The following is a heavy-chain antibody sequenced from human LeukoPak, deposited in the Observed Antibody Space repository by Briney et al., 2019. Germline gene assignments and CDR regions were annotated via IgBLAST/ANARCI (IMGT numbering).Heavy chain of an antibody. D-gene: IGHD2-15*01. V-gene: IGHV3-30*04. J-gene: IGHJ6*03. Sequence: GGSLRLSCAASGFTFSLYGMHWVRQAPGTGLEWVAVISYDGSNKNYADSVKGRCTISRDNSKNTLYLQMNSLRAEDTAVYYCARAGYCSGDTCYNYNYYMDVWGKGTTVTVSS. CDR2: ISYDGSNK. CDR3: ARAGYCSGDTCYNYNYYMDV. CDR1: GFTFSLYG.